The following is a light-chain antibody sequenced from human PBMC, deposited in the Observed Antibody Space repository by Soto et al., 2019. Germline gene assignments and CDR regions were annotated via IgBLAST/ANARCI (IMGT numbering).Light chain of an antibody. CDR1: QSVSTNF. CDR2: GAS. CDR3: QQYGRTSWT. V-gene: IGKV3-20*01. Sequence: EIVLTQCRGTLSLSPGEGATLSCRASQSVSTNFFAWYQQKPGQAPRLLIYGASTRATGIPDRFSGSGSGTDFTLTISRLEPEDFAVYYCQQYGRTSWTFGQGTKVDIK. J-gene: IGKJ1*01.